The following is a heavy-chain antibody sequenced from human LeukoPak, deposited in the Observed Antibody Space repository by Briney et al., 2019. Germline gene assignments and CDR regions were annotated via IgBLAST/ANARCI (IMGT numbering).Heavy chain of an antibody. D-gene: IGHD3-22*01. CDR3: ARVFAYYDSSGYYTLFDY. CDR2: INSDGSWT. CDR1: GNYW. V-gene: IGHV3-74*01. Sequence: GGSLRLSCAASGNYWMHWVRQAPGKGLVWVSHINSDGSWTSYADSVKGRFTISRDNAKNSLYLQMNSLRAEDTAVYYCARVFAYYDSSGYYTLFDYWGQGTLVTVSS. J-gene: IGHJ4*02.